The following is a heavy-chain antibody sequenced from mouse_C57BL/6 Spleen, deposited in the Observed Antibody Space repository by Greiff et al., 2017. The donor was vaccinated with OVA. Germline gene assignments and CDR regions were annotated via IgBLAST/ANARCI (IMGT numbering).Heavy chain of an antibody. J-gene: IGHJ1*03. Sequence: VQLQQSGAELVRPGTSVKVSCKASGYAFTNYLIEWVKQRPGQGLEWIGVINPGSGGTNYNEKFKGKATLTADESSSTAYMQLSSLTSEDSAVYFCARGGSSYWYFDVWGTGTTVTVSS. CDR2: INPGSGGT. V-gene: IGHV1-54*01. D-gene: IGHD1-1*01. CDR3: ARGGSSYWYFDV. CDR1: GYAFTNYL.